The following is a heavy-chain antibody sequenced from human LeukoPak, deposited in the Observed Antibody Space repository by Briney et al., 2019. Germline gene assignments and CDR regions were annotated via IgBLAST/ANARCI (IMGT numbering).Heavy chain of an antibody. Sequence: GGSLRLSCAASGFTFSNYEMNWVRQAPGKGLEWVSYITSSGNTIYYANSVKGRFTISRDNAKNSLYLQMNSLRAEDTAVYYCARGSPGYWGQGTLVTVSA. V-gene: IGHV3-48*03. CDR1: GFTFSNYE. J-gene: IGHJ4*02. CDR3: ARGSPGY. CDR2: ITSSGNTI.